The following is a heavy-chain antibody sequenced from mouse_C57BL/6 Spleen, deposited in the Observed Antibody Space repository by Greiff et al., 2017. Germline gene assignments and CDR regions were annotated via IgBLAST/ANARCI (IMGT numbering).Heavy chain of an antibody. Sequence: EVQLQQSGAELVRPGASVKLSCTASGFNIKDDYMHWVKQRPEQGLEWIGWIDPENGDTAYASKFQGKATITADTSSNTAYLQLSSLTSEDTAVYYCTTTLYGSSLYWYFDVWGTGTTVTVSS. V-gene: IGHV14-4*01. D-gene: IGHD1-1*01. CDR1: GFNIKDDY. CDR3: TTTLYGSSLYWYFDV. CDR2: IDPENGDT. J-gene: IGHJ1*03.